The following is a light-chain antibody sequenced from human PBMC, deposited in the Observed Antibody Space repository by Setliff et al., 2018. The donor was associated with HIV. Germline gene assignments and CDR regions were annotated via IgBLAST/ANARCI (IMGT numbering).Light chain of an antibody. CDR3: SSWTIRRTLT. Sequence: QSALAQPASVSGSPGQSITISCIGTSSDIGDTYSIAWYQQHPGKVPKLLIYDATFRPSGVSSRFSASKSGNTASLTISGLQSEDEATYYCSSWTIRRTLTFGTGTK. V-gene: IGLV2-14*03. CDR2: DAT. CDR1: SSDIGDTYS. J-gene: IGLJ1*01.